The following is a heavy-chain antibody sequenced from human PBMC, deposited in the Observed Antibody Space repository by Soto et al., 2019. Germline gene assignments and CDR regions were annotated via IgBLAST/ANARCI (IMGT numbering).Heavy chain of an antibody. CDR3: ARVGYDVNYYFGMDV. CDR2: IIPIFGTA. Sequence: QVQLVQSGAEVKKPGSSVKVSCKASGGPFSRDAIRWVRQAPGQGLEWMGGIIPIFGTANYAQKVQGRVTITAEESTSTGYMELSSLRSEDTAVYDCARVGYDVNYYFGMDVWGQGTTVTVS. V-gene: IGHV1-69*01. CDR1: GGPFSRDA. D-gene: IGHD5-12*01. J-gene: IGHJ6*02.